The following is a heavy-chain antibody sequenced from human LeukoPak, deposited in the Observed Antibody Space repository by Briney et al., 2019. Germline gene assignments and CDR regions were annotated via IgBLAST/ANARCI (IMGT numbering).Heavy chain of an antibody. Sequence: SETLSLTCTVSGGSISSDYWNWIRQPPGKGLEWIGFIYYTGITNYNPSLKSRVTISLDTSKNQFSLRLYSVTAADTAVYYCARHVGGGGVLRFDPWGQGTLVTVSS. CDR1: GGSISSDY. CDR3: ARHVGGGGVLRFDP. J-gene: IGHJ5*02. V-gene: IGHV4-59*08. CDR2: IYYTGIT. D-gene: IGHD3-3*01.